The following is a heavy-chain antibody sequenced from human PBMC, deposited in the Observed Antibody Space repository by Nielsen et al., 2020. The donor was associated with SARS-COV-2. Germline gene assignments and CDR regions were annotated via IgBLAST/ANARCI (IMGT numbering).Heavy chain of an antibody. Sequence: GSLRLSCAVYGGSLNDYHWNWIRQPPGKGLEWIGEVIHSGTTNDNPSLKSRVTISVDTSKNQFSLKLSSVTAADTAVYYCARAYCGGDCYSDWFDPWGQGTLVTVSS. CDR1: GGSLNDYH. J-gene: IGHJ5*02. D-gene: IGHD2-21*02. V-gene: IGHV4-34*12. CDR2: VIHSGTT. CDR3: ARAYCGGDCYSDWFDP.